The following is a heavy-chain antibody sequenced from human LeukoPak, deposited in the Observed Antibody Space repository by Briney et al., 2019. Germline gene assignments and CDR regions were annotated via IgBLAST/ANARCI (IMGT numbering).Heavy chain of an antibody. J-gene: IGHJ3*02. CDR1: GYSISSYY. D-gene: IGHD1-7*01. CDR2: NYYSRST. Sequence: SDTLSLTCTVSGYSISSYYWRWCRQPPGKGLEGIRYNYYSRSTNYYPSLKSRVTITVDTSKNQFPLKLSSVTAADTAVYYCAREELRAFDIWGQGTMVTVSS. V-gene: IGHV4-59*12. CDR3: AREELRAFDI.